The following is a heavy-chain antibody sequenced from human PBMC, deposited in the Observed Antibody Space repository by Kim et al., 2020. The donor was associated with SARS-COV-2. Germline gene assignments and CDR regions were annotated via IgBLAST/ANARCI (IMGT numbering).Heavy chain of an antibody. V-gene: IGHV4-34*01. CDR2: INHSGST. J-gene: IGHJ2*01. CDR3: GQNWYFDL. CDR1: GGSFSGYY. Sequence: SETLSLTCAVYGGSFSGYYWSWIRQPPGKGLEWIGEINHSGSTNYNPSLKSRVTISVDTSKNQFSLKLSSVTAADTAVYYCGQNWYFDLWGRGTLVTVSS.